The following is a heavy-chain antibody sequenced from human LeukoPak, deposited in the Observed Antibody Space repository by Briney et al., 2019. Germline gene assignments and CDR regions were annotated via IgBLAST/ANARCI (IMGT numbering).Heavy chain of an antibody. CDR1: GYTFTRYY. D-gene: IGHD1-26*01. J-gene: IGHJ4*02. Sequence: GASVKVSCKASGYTFTRYYMHWVRQAPGQGRGGMGWINPNSGGTNYAQKFQGRVTMTRDTSISTAYMELSRLRSDDTAVYYCARTTSRVGATYGWGQGTLVTVSS. CDR2: INPNSGGT. CDR3: ARTTSRVGATYG. V-gene: IGHV1-2*02.